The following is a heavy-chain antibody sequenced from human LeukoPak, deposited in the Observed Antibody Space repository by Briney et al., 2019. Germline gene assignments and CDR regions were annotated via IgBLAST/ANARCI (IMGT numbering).Heavy chain of an antibody. Sequence: ASVKVSCKASGYTFTSYYMHWVRQAPGQGLVWMGIINPSGGSTSYAQKFQGRVTMTRDTSTSTVYMELSSLRSEDTAVYYCARDPVDDSSGYYYVPFDYWGQGTLVTVSS. D-gene: IGHD3-22*01. CDR2: INPSGGST. J-gene: IGHJ4*02. CDR3: ARDPVDDSSGYYYVPFDY. V-gene: IGHV1-46*01. CDR1: GYTFTSYY.